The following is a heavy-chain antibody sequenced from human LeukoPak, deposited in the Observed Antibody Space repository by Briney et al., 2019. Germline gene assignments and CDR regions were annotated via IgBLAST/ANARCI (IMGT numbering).Heavy chain of an antibody. Sequence: GASVKVSCKASGGTFSSYAINWVRQAPGQGLEWMGGIIPIFGTANYAQKFQGRVMITTDESTSTAYMELSSLRSEDTAVYYCARAGFEYQLHTIFYYWGQGTLVTVSS. V-gene: IGHV1-69*05. CDR1: GGTFSSYA. CDR3: ARAGFEYQLHTIFYY. J-gene: IGHJ4*02. D-gene: IGHD2-2*01. CDR2: IIPIFGTA.